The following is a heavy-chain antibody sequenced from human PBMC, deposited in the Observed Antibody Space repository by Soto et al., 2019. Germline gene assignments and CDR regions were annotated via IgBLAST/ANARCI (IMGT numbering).Heavy chain of an antibody. Sequence: PAVSLRLSCPPSGFTLSQTCMNWVRQAQAHGLEWVGRIKGKSDGGTTDYAPPAKGRFTISRDDSTNAVYLQMNSLRPEDTAIYYCTTDYCFSGCYGDGIFVSWGQGTLVTVSS. CDR1: GFTLSQTC. V-gene: IGHV3-15*07. J-gene: IGHJ5*02. CDR3: TTDYCFSGCYGDGIFVS. CDR2: IKGKSDGGTT. D-gene: IGHD2-2*01.